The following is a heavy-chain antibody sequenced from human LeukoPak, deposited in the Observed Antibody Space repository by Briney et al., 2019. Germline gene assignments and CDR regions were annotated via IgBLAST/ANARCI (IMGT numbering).Heavy chain of an antibody. Sequence: GGSLRLSCAASGFTFSSYGMHWVRQAPGKGLEWVAVIWSDGSNNHYADSVKGRFTISRDNSKNTLYLQMNSLRSEDTAVYYCATDRQGYLDYWGQGTLVTVSS. D-gene: IGHD2-15*01. CDR3: ATDRQGYLDY. J-gene: IGHJ4*02. V-gene: IGHV3-30*02. CDR2: IWSDGSNN. CDR1: GFTFSSYG.